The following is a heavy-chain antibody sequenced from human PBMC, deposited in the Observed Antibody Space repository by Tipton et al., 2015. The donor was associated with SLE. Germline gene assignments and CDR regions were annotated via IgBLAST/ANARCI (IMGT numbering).Heavy chain of an antibody. CDR3: AAHSGWLYYYYGMDV. V-gene: IGHV4-38-2*01. J-gene: IGHJ6*02. Sequence: GLVKPSETLSLTCAVSGYSISSGYYWGWIRQPPGKGLEWIGTIYHTGNTYYNPSLKSRVTISVDTSKNQFSLKLSSVTAADTAVYYCAAHSGWLYYYYGMDVWGQGTTVTVSS. D-gene: IGHD6-19*01. CDR2: IYHTGNT. CDR1: GYSISSGYY.